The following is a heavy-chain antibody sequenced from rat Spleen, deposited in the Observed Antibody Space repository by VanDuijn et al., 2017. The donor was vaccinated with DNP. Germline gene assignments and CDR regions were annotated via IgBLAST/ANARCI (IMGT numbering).Heavy chain of an antibody. J-gene: IGHJ2*01. CDR2: VWIGGTT. V-gene: IGHV2-43*01. CDR3: ARDGQWDYLDY. D-gene: IGHD1-1*01. Sequence: QVQLTESGPGLVQPSQTLSLACTVSGFSLTNHHVHWVRQPSGKGLEWMGVVWIGGTTHISSIFKSRVSINRDTSRSQVLLEGNSLQSEDTATYYCARDGQWDYLDYWGQGVMVTVAS. CDR1: GFSLTNHH.